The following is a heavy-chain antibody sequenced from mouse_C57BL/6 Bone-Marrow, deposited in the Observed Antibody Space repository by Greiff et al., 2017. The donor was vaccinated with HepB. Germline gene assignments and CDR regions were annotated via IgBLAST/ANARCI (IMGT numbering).Heavy chain of an antibody. CDR3: TRRRDYCGSSTWFAY. D-gene: IGHD1-1*01. CDR1: GYTFTSYW. V-gene: IGHV1-5*01. CDR2: IYPGNSDT. Sequence: EVQLQESGTVLARPGASVKMSCKASGYTFTSYWMHWVKQRPGQGLEWIGAIYPGNSDTSYNQKFKGKATMTAVTSASTAYMELSSLTNEDSAVYYCTRRRDYCGSSTWFAYWGQGTLVTVAA. J-gene: IGHJ3*01.